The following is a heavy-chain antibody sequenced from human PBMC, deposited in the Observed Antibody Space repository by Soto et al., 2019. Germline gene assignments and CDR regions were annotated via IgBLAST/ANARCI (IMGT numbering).Heavy chain of an antibody. CDR2: IYPGDSDT. Sequence: PVESLKISCKGSGYIFTSYWICWFREMPVKVLEWMGIIYPGDSDTRYSPSFQGQVTISADKSISTAYLQWSSLKASDTAMYYCALCSSTSCYNGGNFDYWGQGTLVTVSS. CDR1: GYIFTSYW. D-gene: IGHD2-2*02. J-gene: IGHJ4*02. CDR3: ALCSSTSCYNGGNFDY. V-gene: IGHV5-51*01.